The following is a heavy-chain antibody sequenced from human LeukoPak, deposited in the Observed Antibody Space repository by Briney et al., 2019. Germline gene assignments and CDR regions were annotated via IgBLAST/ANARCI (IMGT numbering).Heavy chain of an antibody. J-gene: IGHJ4*02. CDR3: AKPPQSYCSGGSCYDFDY. Sequence: GGSLRLSCAASGFTFSGYSMNWVRQAPGKGLEWVSSISSSSSYIYYADSVKGRFTISRDNAKNSLYLQMNSLRAEDTAVYYCAKPPQSYCSGGSCYDFDYWGQGTLVTVSS. V-gene: IGHV3-21*01. D-gene: IGHD2-15*01. CDR2: ISSSSSYI. CDR1: GFTFSGYS.